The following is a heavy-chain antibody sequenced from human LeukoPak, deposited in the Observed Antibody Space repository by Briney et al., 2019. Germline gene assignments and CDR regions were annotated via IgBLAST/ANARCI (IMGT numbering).Heavy chain of an antibody. V-gene: IGHV4-31*11. D-gene: IGHD3-10*01. Sequence: SETLSLTCAVYGVSFSGYYWSWIRQHPGKGLEWIGYIYYSGSTYYNPSLKSRVTISVDTSKNQFSLKLSSVTAADTAVYYCARQAYGSFNPPRYYFDYWGQGTLVTVSS. CDR2: IYYSGST. CDR3: ARQAYGSFNPPRYYFDY. J-gene: IGHJ4*02. CDR1: GVSFSGYY.